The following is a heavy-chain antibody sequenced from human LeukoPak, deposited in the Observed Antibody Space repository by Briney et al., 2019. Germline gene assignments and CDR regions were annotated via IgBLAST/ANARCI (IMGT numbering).Heavy chain of an antibody. CDR3: ARGQTTVTTSGDYFDY. CDR2: INHSGST. Sequence: SETLSLTCAVYGGSFSGYYWSWIRQPPGKGLEWIGEINHSGSTNYNPSLKSRVTISVDMSKNQFSLKLSSVTAADTAVYYCARGQTTVTTSGDYFDYWGQGTLVTVSS. CDR1: GGSFSGYY. V-gene: IGHV4-34*01. J-gene: IGHJ4*02. D-gene: IGHD4-17*01.